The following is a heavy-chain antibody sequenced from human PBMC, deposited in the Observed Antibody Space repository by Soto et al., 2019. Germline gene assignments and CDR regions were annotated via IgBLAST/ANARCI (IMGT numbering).Heavy chain of an antibody. Sequence: ASVKVSCKASGYTFTSYGISWVRQAPGQGLEWMGWINADNGNTKYSQKFQGRVTITRDTSASTAYMELSSLRSEDTAVYYCARDGRVLWFGELLWGDAFDIWGQGTMVTVSS. V-gene: IGHV1-18*01. J-gene: IGHJ3*02. CDR2: INADNGNT. CDR1: GYTFTSYG. D-gene: IGHD3-10*01. CDR3: ARDGRVLWFGELLWGDAFDI.